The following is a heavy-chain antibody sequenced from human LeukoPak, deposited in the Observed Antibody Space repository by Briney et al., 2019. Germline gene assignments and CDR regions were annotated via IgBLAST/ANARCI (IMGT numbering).Heavy chain of an antibody. V-gene: IGHV4-4*07. J-gene: IGHJ4*02. CDR1: GGSISSYY. Sequence: SETLSLTCTVSGGSISSYYWSWIRQPAGKGLEWIGRIYTSGSTNYNPSLKSRVTMSVDTSKNQFSLKLSSVTAADTAVYYCARSLGYCSNTSCYDFDYWGQGTLVTVSS. CDR2: IYTSGST. D-gene: IGHD2-2*01. CDR3: ARSLGYCSNTSCYDFDY.